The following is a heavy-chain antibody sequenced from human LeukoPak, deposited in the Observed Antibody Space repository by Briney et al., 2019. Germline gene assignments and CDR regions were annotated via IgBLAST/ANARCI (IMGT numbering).Heavy chain of an antibody. CDR1: GFTFSSYS. V-gene: IGHV3-48*04. Sequence: GGSLGLSCAASGFTFSSYSMNWVRQAPGKGPEWISYISPSSDTIKYADSVRGRFTISRDNAKNSLYLQVNSLRAEDTAVYYCAKDGGFWSGYGPPYFDHWGQGNLVTVSS. CDR2: ISPSSDTI. J-gene: IGHJ4*02. CDR3: AKDGGFWSGYGPPYFDH. D-gene: IGHD3-3*01.